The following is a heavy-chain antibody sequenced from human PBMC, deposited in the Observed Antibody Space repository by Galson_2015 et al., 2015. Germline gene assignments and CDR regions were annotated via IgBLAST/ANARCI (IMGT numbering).Heavy chain of an antibody. CDR3: AKSRVVYFDWWAD. D-gene: IGHD3-9*01. V-gene: IGHV3-23*01. Sequence: SLRLSCAASGFNFSSFAMTWVRQAPGKGLEWVAAINAGGISTYYADSVKRRFIISKDNSRSMLYLQMTGLRADDTAIYWCAKSRVVYFDWWADWGQGTHVSVSS. CDR1: GFNFSSFA. J-gene: IGHJ4*02. CDR2: INAGGIST.